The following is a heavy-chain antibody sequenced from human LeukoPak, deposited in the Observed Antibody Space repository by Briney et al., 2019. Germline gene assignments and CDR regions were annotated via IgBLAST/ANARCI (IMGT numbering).Heavy chain of an antibody. CDR2: IRSKAYGETT. CDR3: TRAYDSSGFLHYFGMDV. Sequence: GGSLRLSCVVSGFTVSNNYMSWFRQAPGKGLEWVGFIRSKAYGETTEYAASVKGRFTISRDDSKSIAYLQMNSLKTEDTAVYYCTRAYDSSGFLHYFGMDVWGQGTTVTVSS. J-gene: IGHJ6*02. V-gene: IGHV3-49*03. CDR1: GFTVSNNY. D-gene: IGHD3-22*01.